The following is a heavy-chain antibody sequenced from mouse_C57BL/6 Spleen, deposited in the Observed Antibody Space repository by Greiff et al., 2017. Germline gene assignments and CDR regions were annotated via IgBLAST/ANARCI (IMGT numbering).Heavy chain of an antibody. CDR1: GYAFSSYW. CDR3: ARRGYDGYHFDY. V-gene: IGHV1-80*01. J-gene: IGHJ2*01. D-gene: IGHD2-3*01. CDR2: IYPGDGDT. Sequence: QVHVKQSGAELVKPGASVKISCKASGYAFSSYWMNWVKQRPGKGLEWIGQIYPGDGDTNYNGKFKGKATLTADKSSSTAYMQLSSLTSEDSAVYFCARRGYDGYHFDYWGQGTTLTVSS.